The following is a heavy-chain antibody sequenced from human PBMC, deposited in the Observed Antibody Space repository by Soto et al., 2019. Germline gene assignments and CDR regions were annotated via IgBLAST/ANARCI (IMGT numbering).Heavy chain of an antibody. CDR2: IIHSGGT. D-gene: IGHD6-25*01. V-gene: IGHV4-34*01. CDR1: GGSFSGYY. CDR3: ARGIAATSLNYYYYMDV. J-gene: IGHJ6*03. Sequence: SETLSLTCAVYGGSFSGYYWSWIRQPPGKGLEWIGEIIHSGGTNYNPSLKSRVTISVDTSKNQLPLKLSSVTAADTAVYYCARGIAATSLNYYYYMDVWGTGTTVTVSS.